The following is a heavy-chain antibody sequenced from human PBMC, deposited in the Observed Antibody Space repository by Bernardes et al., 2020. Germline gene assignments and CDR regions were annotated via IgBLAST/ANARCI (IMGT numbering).Heavy chain of an antibody. Sequence: GGSLRLSCAASGFTFSSYWMSWVRQAPGKGLEWVANIKQDGSEKYYVDSVKGRFTISRDNAKNSLYLQMNSLRAEDTAVYYCARVGYDYIWGSYRQASFFDYWGQGTLVTVSS. CDR2: IKQDGSEK. V-gene: IGHV3-7*01. CDR1: GFTFSSYW. D-gene: IGHD3-16*02. J-gene: IGHJ4*02. CDR3: ARVGYDYIWGSYRQASFFDY.